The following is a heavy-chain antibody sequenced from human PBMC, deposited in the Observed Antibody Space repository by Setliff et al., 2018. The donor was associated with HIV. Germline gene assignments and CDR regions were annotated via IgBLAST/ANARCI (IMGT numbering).Heavy chain of an antibody. CDR1: GFMFGVDW. CDR2: IKQDGTAT. V-gene: IGHV3-7*01. D-gene: IGHD4-4*01. Sequence: GGSLRLSCAASGFMFGVDWMSWVRQTPGKGLEWVANIKQDGTATNYVDLVKGRFTISRDNAENSLYLQMNSLRAEDTAVYYCVRQSVAVTYGMDVWGQGTTVTVSS. J-gene: IGHJ6*02. CDR3: VRQSVAVTYGMDV.